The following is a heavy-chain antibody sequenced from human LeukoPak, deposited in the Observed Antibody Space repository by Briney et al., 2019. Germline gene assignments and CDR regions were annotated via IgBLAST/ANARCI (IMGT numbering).Heavy chain of an antibody. D-gene: IGHD5-18*01. J-gene: IGHJ4*02. CDR3: ARVGGYSYGYMDY. CDR2: IIPIFGTA. Sequence: SVTVSCKASEGTFSSYAISWVRQAPGQGLEWMGGIIPIFGTANYAQKFQGRVTITADESTSTAYMELSSLRSEDTAVYYCARVGGYSYGYMDYWGQGTLVTVSS. CDR1: EGTFSSYA. V-gene: IGHV1-69*13.